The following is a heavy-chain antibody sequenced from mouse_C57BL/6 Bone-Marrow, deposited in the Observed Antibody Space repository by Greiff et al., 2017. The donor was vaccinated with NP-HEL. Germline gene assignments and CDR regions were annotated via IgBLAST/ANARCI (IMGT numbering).Heavy chain of an antibody. D-gene: IGHD2-5*01. CDR2: IDPSDSET. V-gene: IGHV1-52*01. CDR1: GYTFTSYW. J-gene: IGHJ4*01. Sequence: QVQLQQPGAELVRPGSSVKLSCKASGYTFTSYWMHWVKQRPIQGLEWIGNIDPSDSETHYNQKFKDKATLTVDKSSSTAYMQLSSLTSEDSAVYYCARQYSNPYYYAMDYWGQGTSVTVSS. CDR3: ARQYSNPYYYAMDY.